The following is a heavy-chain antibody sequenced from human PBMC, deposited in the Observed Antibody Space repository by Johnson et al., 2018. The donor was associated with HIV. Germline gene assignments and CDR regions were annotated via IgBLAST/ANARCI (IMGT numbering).Heavy chain of an antibody. V-gene: IGHV3-30*14. J-gene: IGHJ3*02. CDR3: AKVLTSSTSWLDDAFDI. D-gene: IGHD6-13*01. CDR1: GFTFSSYA. CDR2: ISYDGSNK. Sequence: QVQLVESGGGVVQPGRSLRLSCAASGFTFSSYAMHWVRQAPGKGLEWVAVISYDGSNKYYADSVKGRFTISRDNSKNTLYLQINSLTAEDTAGYYCAKVLTSSTSWLDDAFDICGQGTMVTVSS.